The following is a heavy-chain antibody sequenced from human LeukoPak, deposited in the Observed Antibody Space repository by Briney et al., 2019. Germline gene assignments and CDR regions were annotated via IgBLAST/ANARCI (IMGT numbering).Heavy chain of an antibody. Sequence: PSETLSLICSVSGGSISSSSYYWGWIRQPPGKGLEWIGSIYYSGSTYYNPSLKSRVTISVDTSKNQFSLKLRSVTAADTAVYYCATYGDYVYYFDYWGQGTLVTVSS. D-gene: IGHD4-17*01. CDR2: IYYSGST. V-gene: IGHV4-39*01. CDR3: ATYGDYVYYFDY. J-gene: IGHJ4*02. CDR1: GGSISSSSYY.